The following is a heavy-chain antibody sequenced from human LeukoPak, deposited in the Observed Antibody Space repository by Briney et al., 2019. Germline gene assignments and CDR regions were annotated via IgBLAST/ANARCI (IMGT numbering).Heavy chain of an antibody. CDR1: GDYISSGDYS. D-gene: IGHD3-10*01. J-gene: IGHJ5*02. Sequence: PSQTLSLTCAVSGDYISSGDYSWSWIRQPSGKGLEWIGYIFHSGHSFYNPSLKSRITISVDKSKNQFSLRLTSVTAADTAVYYCARELWFVNAPGSWFDPWGQGTLVTVSS. V-gene: IGHV4-30-2*01. CDR2: IFHSGHS. CDR3: ARELWFVNAPGSWFDP.